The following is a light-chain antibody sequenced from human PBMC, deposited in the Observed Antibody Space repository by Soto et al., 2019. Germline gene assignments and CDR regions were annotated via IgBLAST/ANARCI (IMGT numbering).Light chain of an antibody. CDR1: QSVSSSY. CDR2: GAS. Sequence: EIVLTQSPGTLSLSPGERATLSCRASQSVSSSYLAWYQQKPGQAPRLLIYGASSSATGIPDRFSGSGSGTDVTRTISRLEPEDFAVYYWQQYGSGVYTFGQGTKLEIK. CDR3: QQYGSGVYT. V-gene: IGKV3-20*01. J-gene: IGKJ2*01.